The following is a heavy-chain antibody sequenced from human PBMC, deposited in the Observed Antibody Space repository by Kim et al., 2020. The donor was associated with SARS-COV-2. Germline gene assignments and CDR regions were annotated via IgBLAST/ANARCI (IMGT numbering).Heavy chain of an antibody. Sequence: SETLSLTCSVSGAFVTTYYWRWIRQPPGKGLEWIGYFYYTGNINYNPSLKSRVTISGDTSKNQFSLKLSSVTAADTALYYCARHGSSYKYFFDYWGQGSLVTVSS. CDR1: GAFVTTYY. D-gene: IGHD6-13*01. CDR3: ARHGSSYKYFFDY. CDR2: FYYTGNI. J-gene: IGHJ4*02. V-gene: IGHV4-59*02.